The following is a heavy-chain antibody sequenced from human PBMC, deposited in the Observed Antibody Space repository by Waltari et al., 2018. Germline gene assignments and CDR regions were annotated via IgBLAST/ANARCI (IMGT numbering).Heavy chain of an antibody. Sequence: QVQLQQSGPGLVKPSQTLSLTCAISGDSVPSNSAAWNWIRQSPSRGLEWLGRTYYRSKWYNDYAVSVKSRITINPDTSKNQFSLQLNSVTPEDTAVYYCARGSRNGGWSFYNWFDPWGQGTLVTVSS. D-gene: IGHD6-19*01. CDR3: ARGSRNGGWSFYNWFDP. CDR1: GDSVPSNSAA. V-gene: IGHV6-1*01. J-gene: IGHJ5*02. CDR2: TYYRSKWYN.